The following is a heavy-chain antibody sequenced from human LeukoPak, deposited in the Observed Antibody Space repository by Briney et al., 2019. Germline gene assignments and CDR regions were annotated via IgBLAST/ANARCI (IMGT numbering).Heavy chain of an antibody. V-gene: IGHV3-23*01. CDR1: GFTFSSYA. CDR3: ARGGSSSWYPNFDY. D-gene: IGHD6-13*01. J-gene: IGHJ4*02. Sequence: GGSLRLSCAASGFTFSSYAMTWVRQAPGKGLEWVSIISGASGGSTYYADSVKGRFTISRDNSKNTLYLQMNSLRAEDTALYYRARGGSSSWYPNFDYWGQGTLVTVSS. CDR2: ISGASGGST.